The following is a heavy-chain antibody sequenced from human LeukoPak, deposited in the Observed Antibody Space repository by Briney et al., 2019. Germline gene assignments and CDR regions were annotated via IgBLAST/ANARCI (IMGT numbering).Heavy chain of an antibody. V-gene: IGHV3-7*01. J-gene: IGHJ4*02. CDR3: ARDPRGPTAYDHSGRDAFED. CDR2: IKQDGREK. CDR1: GFTFSSYW. Sequence: PGGSLRLSCAASGFTFSSYWMSWVRQAPGKGLEWVANIKQDGREKYYVDSVKGRFTISRDNAKNTLSLQMNSLRPDDTAVYYCARDPRGPTAYDHSGRDAFEDWGQGTRVTVSS. D-gene: IGHD3-22*01.